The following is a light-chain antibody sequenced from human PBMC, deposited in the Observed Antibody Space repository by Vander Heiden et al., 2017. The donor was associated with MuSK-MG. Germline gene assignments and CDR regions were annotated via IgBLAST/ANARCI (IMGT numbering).Light chain of an antibody. Sequence: DMQRTQSPSSLCASLGDRVTITCRSSQGIRNDLGWYQQKPGKAPNRLIYPASSLESGVPSRFSGSASATEFTLTISSLQPEDFATYYCLQYNSYPLTFGGGTKVEIK. V-gene: IGKV1-17*01. CDR3: LQYNSYPLT. J-gene: IGKJ4*01. CDR2: PAS. CDR1: QGIRND.